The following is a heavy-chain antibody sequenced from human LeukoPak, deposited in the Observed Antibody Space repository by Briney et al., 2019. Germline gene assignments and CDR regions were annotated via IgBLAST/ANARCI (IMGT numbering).Heavy chain of an antibody. CDR3: TRVQAGRSGLMDV. V-gene: IGHV3-74*03. CDR1: GFSLSGYW. D-gene: IGHD2-8*02. CDR2: IGSEGSGT. J-gene: IGHJ6*02. Sequence: QPGGSLRLSCAASGFSLSGYWMHGVREIPGKGRMWVARIGSEGSGTTYADPVKGRFTISRDNSKNTLYLQMNSLRDEDAAVYHCTRVQAGRSGLMDVWGRGTTVTVSS.